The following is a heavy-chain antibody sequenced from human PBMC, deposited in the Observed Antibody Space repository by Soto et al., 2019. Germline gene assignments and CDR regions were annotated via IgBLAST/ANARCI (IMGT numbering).Heavy chain of an antibody. V-gene: IGHV3-33*01. CDR1: GFTFSSYG. CDR2: IWYDGSNK. D-gene: IGHD6-19*01. Sequence: LRLSCAASGFTFSSYGMHWVRQAPGKGLGWVAVIWYDGSNKYYADSVKGRFTISRDNSKNTLYLQMNSLRAEDTAVYYCARAGSGCPDYWGQGTLVTVSS. J-gene: IGHJ4*02. CDR3: ARAGSGCPDY.